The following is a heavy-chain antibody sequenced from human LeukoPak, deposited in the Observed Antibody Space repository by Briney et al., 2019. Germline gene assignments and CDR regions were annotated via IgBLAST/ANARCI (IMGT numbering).Heavy chain of an antibody. CDR3: ARGGGFCGSTSCYGIDS. Sequence: PGGSLRLSCAASGFPFSSYSMHWVRRAPGKGLEWLSYISSSSTTIYNADPVRGRFTISRDNAKNSLFLQMNSLRAEDTAVYSCARGGGFCGSTSCYGIDSWGQGTLVTVSS. CDR2: ISSSSTTI. D-gene: IGHD2-2*01. V-gene: IGHV3-48*01. CDR1: GFPFSSYS. J-gene: IGHJ4*02.